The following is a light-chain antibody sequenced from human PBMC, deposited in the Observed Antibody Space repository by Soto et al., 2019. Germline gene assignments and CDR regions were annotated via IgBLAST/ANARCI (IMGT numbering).Light chain of an antibody. Sequence: LTQPPSVSVAPGQTATITCGGSDIGGKSVHWYQQRPGQAPVVVVYDDTDRPSGIPERFSGSNFGGTATLTISRVEVGDEADYHCQVWDLTASHPVFGPGTKVTVL. V-gene: IGLV3-21*02. J-gene: IGLJ1*01. CDR2: DDT. CDR1: DIGGKS. CDR3: QVWDLTASHPV.